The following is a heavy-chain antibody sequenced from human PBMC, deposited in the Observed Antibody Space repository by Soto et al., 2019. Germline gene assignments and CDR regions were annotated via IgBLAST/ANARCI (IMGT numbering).Heavy chain of an antibody. CDR1: GGTFSSYA. CDR3: ARDGTTSYYDILTGTPESGSGPYSYYGMDV. J-gene: IGHJ6*02. Sequence: GASVKVSCKASGGTFSSYAISWVRQAPGQGLEWMGGIIPIFGTANYAQKFQGRVTITADESTSTAYMGLSSLRSEDTAVYYCARDGTTSYYDILTGTPESGSGPYSYYGMDVWGQGTTVTVS. D-gene: IGHD3-9*01. CDR2: IIPIFGTA. V-gene: IGHV1-69*13.